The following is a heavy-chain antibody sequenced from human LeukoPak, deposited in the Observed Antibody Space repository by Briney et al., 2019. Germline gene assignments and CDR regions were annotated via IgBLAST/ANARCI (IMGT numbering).Heavy chain of an antibody. CDR2: ISSTLYST. Sequence: LPGGSLRLSCAASGFTFSRYNMVWVRQAPGKGLEWISYISSTLYSTFYTDSVKGRFTISRDNAKNSLSLQMNGLRAEDTAVYYCARSRLTSFDYWGQGTLVAVSS. CDR3: ARSRLTSFDY. J-gene: IGHJ4*02. V-gene: IGHV3-48*01. CDR1: GFTFSRYN.